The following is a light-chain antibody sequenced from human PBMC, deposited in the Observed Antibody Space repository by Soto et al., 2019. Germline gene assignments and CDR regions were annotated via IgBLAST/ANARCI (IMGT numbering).Light chain of an antibody. Sequence: QSVLTQPRSVSGSPGQSVTISCTGTRSDIGGYNYVSWYQQHPGKSPKLMIYDVTKRPSGVPDRFSGSKSANTASLTISGLDAEDEAYYCCCSYADSHLVFGGGTKVTVL. CDR1: RSDIGGYNY. CDR3: CSYADSHLV. V-gene: IGLV2-11*01. J-gene: IGLJ2*01. CDR2: DVT.